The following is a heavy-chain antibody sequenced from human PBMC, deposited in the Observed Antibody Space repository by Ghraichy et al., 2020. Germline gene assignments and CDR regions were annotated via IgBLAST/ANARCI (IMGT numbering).Heavy chain of an antibody. J-gene: IGHJ6*02. V-gene: IGHV4-34*01. CDR2: INHSGST. D-gene: IGHD3-10*01. CDR1: GGSFSGYY. CDR3: ARRSYGYYYGMDV. Sequence: ESLNISCAVYGGSFSGYYWSWIRQPPGKGLEWIGEINHSGSTTYNPSLKSRVTISVDTSKNQFSLKLSSVTAADTAVYYCARRSYGYYYGMDVWGQGTTVTVSS.